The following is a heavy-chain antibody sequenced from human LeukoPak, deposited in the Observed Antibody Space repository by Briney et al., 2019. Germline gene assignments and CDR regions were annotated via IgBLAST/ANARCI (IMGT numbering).Heavy chain of an antibody. J-gene: IGHJ5*02. CDR3: ARVRIAVAGTLGP. CDR1: GGSISSSSYY. D-gene: IGHD6-19*01. V-gene: IGHV4-39*01. Sequence: PSETLSLTCTVSGGSISSSSYYWGWIRRPPGKGLEWIGSIYYSGSTYYNPSLKSRVTISVDTSKNQFSLKLSSVTAADTAVYYCARVRIAVAGTLGPWGQGTLVTVSS. CDR2: IYYSGST.